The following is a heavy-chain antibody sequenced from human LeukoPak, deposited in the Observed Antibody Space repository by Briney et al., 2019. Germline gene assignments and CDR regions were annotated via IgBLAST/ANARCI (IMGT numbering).Heavy chain of an antibody. CDR2: IIPIFGTA. D-gene: IGHD5-24*01. CDR3: AREGRWLQLTY. CDR1: GGTFSSYA. Sequence: AASVKVSCKASGGTFSSYAISWVRQAPGQGLEWMGGIIPIFGTANYAQKFQGRVTITADESTSTAYMELSSLRSEDTAVYYCAREGRWLQLTYWGQGTLVTVSS. J-gene: IGHJ4*02. V-gene: IGHV1-69*13.